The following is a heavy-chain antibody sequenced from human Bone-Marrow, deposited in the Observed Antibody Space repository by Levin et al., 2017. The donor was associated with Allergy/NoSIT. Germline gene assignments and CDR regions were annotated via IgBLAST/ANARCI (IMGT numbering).Heavy chain of an antibody. D-gene: IGHD3/OR15-3a*01. CDR3: ARPMRTGHSRWFDP. V-gene: IGHV4-34*01. J-gene: IGHJ5*02. Sequence: SQTLSLPCAVYGGSFRGSYWSWIRQPPGKGLEWIGEINHSGSTNYNPSLKSRVTISVDTSKNQFSLKLSSVTAADTAVYYCARPMRTGHSRWFDPWGQGTLVTVSS. CDR2: INHSGST. CDR1: GGSFRGSY.